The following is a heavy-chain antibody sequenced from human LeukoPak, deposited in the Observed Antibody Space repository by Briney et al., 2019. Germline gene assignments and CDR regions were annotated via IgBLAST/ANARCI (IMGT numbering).Heavy chain of an antibody. CDR1: GFTVSSNY. V-gene: IGHV3-53*01. J-gene: IGHJ4*02. D-gene: IGHD4-23*01. CDR3: ARESPGGSYFDY. Sequence: PGGSLRLSCAASGFTVSSNYMSWGRPAPGKGLEWVSVIYSGGSTYYADSVKGRFTISRDNSKNTMSLQMNSLRAEDTAVYYCARESPGGSYFDYWGQGTLVTVSS. CDR2: IYSGGST.